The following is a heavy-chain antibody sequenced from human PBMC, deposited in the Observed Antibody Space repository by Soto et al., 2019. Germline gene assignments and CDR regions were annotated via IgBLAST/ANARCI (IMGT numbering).Heavy chain of an antibody. D-gene: IGHD3-16*01. Sequence: SETLSLTCTVSGGSISSGDYYWSWIRQPPGKGLEWIGYIYYSGSTYYYPSLKSRVTISIDTSKNQFSLKLSSVTAADTAVYYCAPAVKGRGDKDWFDPWGQGTLVTVSS. CDR3: APAVKGRGDKDWFDP. CDR2: IYYSGST. V-gene: IGHV4-30-4*01. J-gene: IGHJ5*02. CDR1: GGSISSGDYY.